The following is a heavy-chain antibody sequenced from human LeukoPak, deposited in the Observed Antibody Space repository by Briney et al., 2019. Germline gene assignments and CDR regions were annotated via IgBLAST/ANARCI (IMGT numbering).Heavy chain of an antibody. CDR2: INPNSGGT. Sequence: GASVKVSCKASGYTCTGYYMHWVRQAPGQGLEWMGRINPNSGGTNYAQKFQGRVTMTRDTSISTAYMELSRLRSDDTAVYYCARSRITIFGVVDNWFDPWGQGTLVTVSS. D-gene: IGHD3-3*01. CDR3: ARSRITIFGVVDNWFDP. V-gene: IGHV1-2*06. CDR1: GYTCTGYY. J-gene: IGHJ5*02.